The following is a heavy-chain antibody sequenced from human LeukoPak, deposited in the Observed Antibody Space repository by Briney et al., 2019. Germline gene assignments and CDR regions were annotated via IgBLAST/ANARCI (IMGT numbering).Heavy chain of an antibody. Sequence: PGGSLRLSCAASGFTFSSYATHWVRQAPGKGLEWVAVLSYDGSIKYYADSVKGRFTISRDNSKNTLYLQMNSLRAEDTAMYYCARDRYSSGPYYFDYWGQGTLVTVSS. CDR1: GFTFSSYA. CDR2: LSYDGSIK. D-gene: IGHD6-19*01. J-gene: IGHJ4*02. CDR3: ARDRYSSGPYYFDY. V-gene: IGHV3-30-3*01.